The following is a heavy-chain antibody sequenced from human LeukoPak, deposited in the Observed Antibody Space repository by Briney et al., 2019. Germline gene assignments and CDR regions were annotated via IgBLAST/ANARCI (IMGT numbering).Heavy chain of an antibody. CDR1: GGSFSGYY. J-gene: IGHJ4*02. V-gene: IGHV4-34*01. CDR3: ARADDYVWGSYPSFDY. Sequence: SETLSLTCAVYGGSFSGYYWSWISQPPGKGREWIGEIHHSGSTNYNPSLKSRVTISVDTSKNQFSLKLSSVTDADTAVYYCARADDYVWGSYPSFDYWGQGTLVTVSS. CDR2: IHHSGST. D-gene: IGHD3-16*02.